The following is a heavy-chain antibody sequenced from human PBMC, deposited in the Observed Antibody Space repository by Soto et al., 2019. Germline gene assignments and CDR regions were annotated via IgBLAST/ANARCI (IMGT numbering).Heavy chain of an antibody. Sequence: TSETLSLTCAVYGGSFSGYYWSWIRQPPGKGLEWIGEINHSGSTNYNPSLKSRVTISVDTSKNQFSLKLSSVTAADTAVYYCARPKRGSSSWYRGFDYWGQGTLVTVSS. CDR1: GGSFSGYY. CDR3: ARPKRGSSSWYRGFDY. CDR2: INHSGST. J-gene: IGHJ4*02. D-gene: IGHD6-13*01. V-gene: IGHV4-34*01.